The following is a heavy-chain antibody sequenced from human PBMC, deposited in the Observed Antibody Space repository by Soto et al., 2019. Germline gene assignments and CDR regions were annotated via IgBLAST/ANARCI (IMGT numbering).Heavy chain of an antibody. CDR3: ARDPERNGPHYYYYYGMDV. CDR2: ISSSSSTI. CDR1: GFTFSSYS. V-gene: IGHV3-48*02. Sequence: GGSLRLSCAASGFTFSSYSMNWVRQAPGKGLEWVSYISSSSSTIYYADSVKGRFTISRDNAKNSLYLQMNSLRDEDTAVYYCARDPERNGPHYYYYYGMDVWGQGTTVTVSS. J-gene: IGHJ6*02.